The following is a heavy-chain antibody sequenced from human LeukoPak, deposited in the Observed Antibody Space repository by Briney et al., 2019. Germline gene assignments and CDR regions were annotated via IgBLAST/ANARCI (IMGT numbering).Heavy chain of an antibody. J-gene: IGHJ4*02. D-gene: IGHD5-18*01. CDR3: ARDLGYSYGSDY. CDR2: ISGGGGTI. V-gene: IGHV3-48*04. CDR1: GFTFSSYS. Sequence: GGSLRLSCAASGFTFSSYSMNWVRQAPGKGLEWVSYISGGGGTIYYADSVRGRFTVSRDNAKNSLYLQMNSLRAEDTAVYYCARDLGYSYGSDYWGQGTLVTVSS.